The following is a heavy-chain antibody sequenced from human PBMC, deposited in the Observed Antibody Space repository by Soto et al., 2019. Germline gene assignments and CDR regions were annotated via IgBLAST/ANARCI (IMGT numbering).Heavy chain of an antibody. CDR3: ARGMGRFLELGTKRNYYYYMDV. J-gene: IGHJ6*03. V-gene: IGHV1-8*01. Sequence: ASVKVSCKASGYTFTSYGINWVRQATGQGLEWMGWMDPNSGNTGYAQKFQGRVTMTRNTSISTAYMELSSLRSEDTAVYYCARGMGRFLELGTKRNYYYYMDVRGKGTTVTVSS. CDR2: MDPNSGNT. D-gene: IGHD3-3*01. CDR1: GYTFTSYG.